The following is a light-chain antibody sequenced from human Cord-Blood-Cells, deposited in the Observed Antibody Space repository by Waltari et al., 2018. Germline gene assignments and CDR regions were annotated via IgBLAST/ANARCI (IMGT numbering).Light chain of an antibody. CDR1: SRDVGGYTY. Sequence: QSALTQPRSVSGSPGQPVPLPCPGTSRDVGGYTYVSWYQQPPGKAPQLRIYDVSKRPSGVPDRFSGSKSGNTASLTISGLQAEDEADYYCCSYAGSYTFDVFGTGTKVTVL. CDR2: DVS. J-gene: IGLJ1*01. V-gene: IGLV2-11*01. CDR3: CSYAGSYTFDV.